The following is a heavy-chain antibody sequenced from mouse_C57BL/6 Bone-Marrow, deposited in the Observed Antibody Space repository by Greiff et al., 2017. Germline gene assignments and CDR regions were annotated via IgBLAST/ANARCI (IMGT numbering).Heavy chain of an antibody. D-gene: IGHD1-1*01. V-gene: IGHV5-6*01. Sequence: EVKLMESGGDLVKPGGSLKLSCAASGFTFSSYGMSWVRQTPDKRLEWVATISSGGSYTYYPDSVKGRFTISRDNAKNTLYLQMSNLKSEDTAMYYCARNPGDYYYFDYWGQGTLVTVSA. J-gene: IGHJ3*01. CDR3: ARNPGDYYYFDY. CDR2: ISSGGSYT. CDR1: GFTFSSYG.